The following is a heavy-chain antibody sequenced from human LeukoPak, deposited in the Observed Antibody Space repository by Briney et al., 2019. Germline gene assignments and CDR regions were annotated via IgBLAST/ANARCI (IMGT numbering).Heavy chain of an antibody. CDR3: ARGHYGMDV. V-gene: IGHV1-46*01. CDR1: GYTFTSYY. J-gene: IGHJ6*02. CDR2: INPSGGST. Sequence: ASVKVSCKASGYTFTSYYMHWVRQAPGQGLEWMGIINPSGGSTSHAQKFQGRVTLTRDTSTSTVYMELTSLRAEDTAVYYCARGHYGMDVWGQGTTVTVSS.